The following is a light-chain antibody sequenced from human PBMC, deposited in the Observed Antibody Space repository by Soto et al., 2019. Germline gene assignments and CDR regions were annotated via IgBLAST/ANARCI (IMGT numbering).Light chain of an antibody. CDR2: SSD. Sequence: QPVLTQPPSASGTPGQRVTISCSGSSSNIGSNTVNWYQQLPGTAPKLLIYSSDQRPSGVPDRFSGSKSGTSASLAISGLQSEDEADYYCAPWDDSLNGVVFGGGTKLTVL. CDR1: SSNIGSNT. CDR3: APWDDSLNGVV. V-gene: IGLV1-44*01. J-gene: IGLJ2*01.